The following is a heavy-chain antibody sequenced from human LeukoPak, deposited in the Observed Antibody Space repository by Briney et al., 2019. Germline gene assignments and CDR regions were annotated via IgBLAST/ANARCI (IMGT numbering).Heavy chain of an antibody. V-gene: IGHV1-69*06. CDR2: IILIFDTA. CDR3: ARERHDYGDFDY. D-gene: IGHD4-17*01. Sequence: SVKVSCKASGGTLSSYAISWVRQAPGQGLEWMGGIILIFDTANYAQKFKGRLTITADKSTSTAYMELSSLRSEDTAVYYCARERHDYGDFDYWGQGTLVTVSS. CDR1: GGTLSSYA. J-gene: IGHJ4*02.